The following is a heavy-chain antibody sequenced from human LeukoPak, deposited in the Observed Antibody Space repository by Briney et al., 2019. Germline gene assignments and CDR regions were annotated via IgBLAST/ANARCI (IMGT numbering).Heavy chain of an antibody. CDR3: ARRTARWFDP. Sequence: TSETLSLTCAVSGDSINSYYWSWIRQPPGKGLEWIGDIYYSGSTNYSPSLKSRVNISVDRSTNQFSLKVISVTAADTAVYYCARRTARWFDPWGQGTLVTVSS. CDR1: GDSINSYY. CDR2: IYYSGST. V-gene: IGHV4-59*08. J-gene: IGHJ5*02.